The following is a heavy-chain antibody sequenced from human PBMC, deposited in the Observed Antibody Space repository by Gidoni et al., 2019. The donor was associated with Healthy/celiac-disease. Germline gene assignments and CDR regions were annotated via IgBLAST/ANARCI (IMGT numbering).Heavy chain of an antibody. Sequence: QVQLVQSGAAVKTPGSSVKVSCKASGGTFSSYAISWVRQAPGQGLEWMGGIIPIFGTANYEQKFQGRVTITADESTSTAYMELSSLRSEDTAVYYCARRGGSNAYYYYGMDVWGQGTTVTVSS. CDR1: GGTFSSYA. CDR2: IIPIFGTA. V-gene: IGHV1-69*01. J-gene: IGHJ6*02. CDR3: ARRGGSNAYYYYGMDV. D-gene: IGHD1-26*01.